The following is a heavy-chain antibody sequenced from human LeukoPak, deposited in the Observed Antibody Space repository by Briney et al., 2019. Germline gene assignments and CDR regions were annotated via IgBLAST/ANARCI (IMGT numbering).Heavy chain of an antibody. V-gene: IGHV3-23*01. CDR2: ISGSGGTT. Sequence: GGSLRLSCAVSGITLSNYGMSWVRQAPGKGLEWVAGISGSGGTTNYADSVKGRFTISRDNPKNTLFLHMISLRAEDTAVYFCAKRGVVIRVILVGFHKEAYYFDSWGQGALVTVSS. CDR1: GITLSNYG. CDR3: AKRGVVIRVILVGFHKEAYYFDS. J-gene: IGHJ4*02. D-gene: IGHD3-22*01.